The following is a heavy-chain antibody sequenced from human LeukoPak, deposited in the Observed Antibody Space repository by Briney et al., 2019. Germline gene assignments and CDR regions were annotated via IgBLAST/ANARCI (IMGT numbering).Heavy chain of an antibody. CDR1: GFTFNSYA. CDR3: ARVSDYYDSSGYLDY. V-gene: IGHV3-30-3*01. Sequence: GGSLRLSCAASGFTFNSYAMHWVRQAPGKGLEWVAVISYDGSNKYYADSVKGRFTISRDNSKNTLYLQMNSLRAEDTAVYYCARVSDYYDSSGYLDYWGQGTLVTVSS. D-gene: IGHD3-22*01. J-gene: IGHJ4*02. CDR2: ISYDGSNK.